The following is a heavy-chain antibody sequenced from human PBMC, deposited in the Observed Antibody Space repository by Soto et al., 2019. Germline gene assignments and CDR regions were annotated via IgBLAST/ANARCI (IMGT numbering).Heavy chain of an antibody. CDR3: VRGDDRVD. J-gene: IGHJ4*02. CDR2: ISKSSSLI. Sequence: GSLRLSCVGSGFIFSSFTMTWVRQAPGMGLQYLASISKSSSLIYYADSVRGRFIISRDNSKDSVFLQMYSLRAEDTAMYYCVRGDDRVDWGQGTLVTVSS. CDR1: GFIFSSFT. V-gene: IGHV3-21*01. D-gene: IGHD1-1*01.